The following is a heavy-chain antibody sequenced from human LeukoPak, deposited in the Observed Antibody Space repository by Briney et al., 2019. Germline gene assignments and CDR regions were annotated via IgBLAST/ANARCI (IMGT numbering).Heavy chain of an antibody. J-gene: IGHJ4*02. D-gene: IGHD6-19*01. CDR2: ISSSSSYI. Sequence: GGSLRLSCAASGFTFSSYSMNWVPQAPGKGLEWVSYISSSSSYIYYADSVKGRFTISRDNAKNSLYLQMKSLRAEDTAVYYCVRVRPAVDRTGPLDDWGQGTLVTVSS. CDR3: VRVRPAVDRTGPLDD. V-gene: IGHV3-21*01. CDR1: GFTFSSYS.